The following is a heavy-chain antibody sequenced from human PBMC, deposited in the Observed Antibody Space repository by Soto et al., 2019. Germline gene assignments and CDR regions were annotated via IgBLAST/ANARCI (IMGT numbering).Heavy chain of an antibody. CDR2: IYYSGST. Sequence: SETLSLTCTVSGGSISSYYWSWIRQPPGKGLEWIGYIYYSGSTNYNPSLKSRVTISVDTSKNQFSLKLSSVTAADTAVYYCARGGHHYYDSSGYYYYYGMDVWGQGTTVTVS. V-gene: IGHV4-59*01. CDR1: GGSISSYY. CDR3: ARGGHHYYDSSGYYYYYGMDV. J-gene: IGHJ6*02. D-gene: IGHD3-22*01.